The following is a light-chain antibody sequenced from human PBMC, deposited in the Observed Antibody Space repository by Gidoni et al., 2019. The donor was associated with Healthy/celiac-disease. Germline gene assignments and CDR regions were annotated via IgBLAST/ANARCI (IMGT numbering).Light chain of an antibody. CDR1: SSNIGAGYD. Sequence: QSVLTQPLSVSGAPGQRVTISCTGSSSNIGAGYDIHWYQQLPGTAPKLLIYGNSNRPSGGPDRFSGSKSGTSASLAITGLQAEDEADYYCQPDDSSLYVFGTGTKVTVL. V-gene: IGLV1-40*01. CDR3: QPDDSSLYV. CDR2: GNS. J-gene: IGLJ1*01.